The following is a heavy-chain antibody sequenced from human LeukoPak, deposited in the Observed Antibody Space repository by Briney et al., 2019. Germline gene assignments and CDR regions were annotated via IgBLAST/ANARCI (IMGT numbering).Heavy chain of an antibody. CDR2: IYYSGST. CDR3: ARTTVVTPDAFDI. CDR1: GGSISSSSYY. J-gene: IGHJ3*02. Sequence: SETLSLTCTVSGGSISSSSYYWGWIRQPPGKGLEWIGSIYYSGSTYYNPSLKSRVTISVDTSKNQFSLKLSSVTAADTAVYYCARTTVVTPDAFDIWGQGTMVTVSS. V-gene: IGHV4-39*07. D-gene: IGHD4-23*01.